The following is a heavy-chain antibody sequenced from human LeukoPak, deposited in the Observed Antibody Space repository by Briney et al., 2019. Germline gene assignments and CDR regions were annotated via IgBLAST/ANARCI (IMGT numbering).Heavy chain of an antibody. Sequence: GESLKISCEGSGYSFTTYWIVWVRQMPGKGLEWMGINYPGDSDTRYSPSFQGQVTISVDKSITTAFLQWSSLKASDTAVYYCARGGSGWFHNYDYWGQGTLVTVSP. CDR2: NYPGDSDT. J-gene: IGHJ4*02. CDR1: GYSFTTYW. CDR3: ARGGSGWFHNYDY. D-gene: IGHD6-19*01. V-gene: IGHV5-51*01.